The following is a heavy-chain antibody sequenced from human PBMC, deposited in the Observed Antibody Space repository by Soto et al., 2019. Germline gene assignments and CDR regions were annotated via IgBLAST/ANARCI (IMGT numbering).Heavy chain of an antibody. Sequence: QLQLPESGPGLVKPSETLSLTCTVSGGSISSFNYFWGWIRQPPGKGLEWIGSLYYSGNTYYNPSLQSRVTISVDTSKKQGTLTLRSVTAADTAVYYCARGGGSTFNWFDPGGQGTLGTVSP. V-gene: IGHV4-39*01. CDR3: ARGGGSTFNWFDP. J-gene: IGHJ5*02. CDR1: GGSISSFNYF. CDR2: LYYSGNT. D-gene: IGHD2-15*01.